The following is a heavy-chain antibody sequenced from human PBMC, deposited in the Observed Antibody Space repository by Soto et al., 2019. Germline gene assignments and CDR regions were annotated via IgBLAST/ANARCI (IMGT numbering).Heavy chain of an antibody. CDR3: VRARYCSGGSCYQGLDV. J-gene: IGHJ6*02. CDR2: TYYRSKWYD. D-gene: IGHD2-15*01. Sequence: SQTLSLTCAISGDSVSSNSATWNWIRQSPSRGLEWLGRTYYRSKWYDEYADSVKSRITIKPETSTNQFSLQMNSVTPDDTAVYYCVRARYCSGGSCYQGLDVWGQGTTVTVSS. CDR1: GDSVSSNSAT. V-gene: IGHV6-1*01.